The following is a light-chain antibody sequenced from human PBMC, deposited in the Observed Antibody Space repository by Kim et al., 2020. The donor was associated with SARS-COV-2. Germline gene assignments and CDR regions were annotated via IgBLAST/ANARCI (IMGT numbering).Light chain of an antibody. J-gene: IGLJ2*01. Sequence: QSVLTEPASVSGSPGQSITISCTGTSSDVGGYNYVSWYQQHPGKAPKLMIYDVSNRPSGVSNRFSGYKSGNTASLTISGLQAEDEADYYCSSYTSSSTLVVFGGGTLLTVL. CDR1: SSDVGGYNY. CDR2: DVS. CDR3: SSYTSSSTLVV. V-gene: IGLV2-14*03.